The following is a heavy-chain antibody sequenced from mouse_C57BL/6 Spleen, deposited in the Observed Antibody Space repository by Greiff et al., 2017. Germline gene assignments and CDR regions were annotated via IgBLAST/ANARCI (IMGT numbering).Heavy chain of an antibody. CDR1: GYTFTDYN. CDR3: ALLGNYFDY. J-gene: IGHJ2*01. Sequence: SGPELVKPGASVKMSCKASGYTFTDYNMHWVKQSHGKSLEWIGYINPNNGGTSYNQKFKGKATLTVNKSSSTAYMELRSLTSEDSAVYYCALLGNYFDYWGQGTTLTVSS. V-gene: IGHV1-22*01. D-gene: IGHD1-1*01. CDR2: INPNNGGT.